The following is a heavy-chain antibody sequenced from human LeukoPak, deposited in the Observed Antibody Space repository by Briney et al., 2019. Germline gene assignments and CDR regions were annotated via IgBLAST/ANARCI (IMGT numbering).Heavy chain of an antibody. CDR3: GRGYPVAAKDY. Sequence: GGSLRLSCAPSGFIFSNYWMHWGRQVPGKGLVWVSHINGDGTSTSYADSVKGRFTISRDNARNTLYLQMNSLRPEDTAVYYCGRGYPVAAKDYWGQGTLVTVSS. CDR2: INGDGTST. J-gene: IGHJ4*02. D-gene: IGHD2-15*01. CDR1: GFIFSNYW. V-gene: IGHV3-74*01.